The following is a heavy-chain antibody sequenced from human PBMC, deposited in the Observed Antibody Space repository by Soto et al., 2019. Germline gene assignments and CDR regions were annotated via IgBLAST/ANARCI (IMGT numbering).Heavy chain of an antibody. D-gene: IGHD3-10*01. CDR1: GFTVSSNY. CDR3: ARGWFGELLYNFDY. J-gene: IGHJ4*02. V-gene: IGHV3-53*04. Sequence: GGSLRLSCAASGFTVSSNYMSWVRQAPGKGLEWVSVIYSGGSTYYADSVKGRFTISRHNSKNTLYLQMNSLRAEDTAVYYCARGWFGELLYNFDYWGQGTLVTVSS. CDR2: IYSGGST.